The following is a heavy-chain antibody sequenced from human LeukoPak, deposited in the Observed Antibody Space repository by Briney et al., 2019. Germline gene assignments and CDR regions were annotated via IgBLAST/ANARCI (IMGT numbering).Heavy chain of an antibody. J-gene: IGHJ4*02. CDR2: ISSSSSTI. V-gene: IGHV3-48*01. CDR3: ARDLKTGGYCSSTSCYRPLFDY. Sequence: GGSLRLSCAASGFTFSRYSMHWVRQAPGKGLEGVSYISSSSSTIYYADSVKGRFTISRDNAKNSQYLQMNSLRAEDTAVYYCARDLKTGGYCSSTSCYRPLFDYWGQGTLVTVSS. D-gene: IGHD2-2*01. CDR1: GFTFSRYS.